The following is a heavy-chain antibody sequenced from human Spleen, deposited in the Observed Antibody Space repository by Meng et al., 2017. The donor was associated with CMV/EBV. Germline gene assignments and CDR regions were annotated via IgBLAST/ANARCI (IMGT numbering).Heavy chain of an antibody. Sequence: GESLKISCAASGFTFSDYHMGWIRQAPGKGLEWLSYISSSGDTMFYADSVKGRFTVSRDNAKKSLFLQMKSLRAEDTAVYYCATFPRGDAFDIWGQGTMVTVSS. CDR3: ATFPRGDAFDI. J-gene: IGHJ3*02. CDR1: GFTFSDYH. V-gene: IGHV3-11*01. CDR2: ISSSGDTM. D-gene: IGHD2/OR15-2a*01.